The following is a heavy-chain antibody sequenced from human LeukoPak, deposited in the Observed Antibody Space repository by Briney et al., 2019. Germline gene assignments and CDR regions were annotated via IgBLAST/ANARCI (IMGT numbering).Heavy chain of an antibody. V-gene: IGHV3-21*01. CDR2: ISSSSSYI. Sequence: GGSLRLSCAASGFTFSSYSMNWFRQAPGKGLEWVSSISSSSSYISYADSVKGRFTISRDNAKNSLYLQMNSLRAEDTAVYYCACSGSYYNTLNWFDPWGQGTLVTVSS. CDR3: ACSGSYYNTLNWFDP. J-gene: IGHJ5*02. D-gene: IGHD3-10*02. CDR1: GFTFSSYS.